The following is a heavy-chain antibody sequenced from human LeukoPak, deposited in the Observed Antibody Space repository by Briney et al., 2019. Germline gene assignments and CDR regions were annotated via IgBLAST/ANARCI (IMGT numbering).Heavy chain of an antibody. CDR1: GGSISSSSYY. J-gene: IGHJ4*02. Sequence: SETLSLTCTVSGGSISSSSYYWGWIRQPPGKGLEWIGSIYYTGSTYYNPSLKSRVTISVDTSKNQFSLKLSSVTAADTAVYYCARGWYDYDSSGYVAFDYWGQGTLVTVSS. CDR3: ARGWYDYDSSGYVAFDY. CDR2: IYYTGST. D-gene: IGHD3-22*01. V-gene: IGHV4-39*07.